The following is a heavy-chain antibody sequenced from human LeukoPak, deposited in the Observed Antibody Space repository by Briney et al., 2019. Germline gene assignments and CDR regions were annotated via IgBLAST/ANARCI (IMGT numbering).Heavy chain of an antibody. CDR1: GFTFSSYG. D-gene: IGHD6-13*01. V-gene: IGHV3-30*18. J-gene: IGHJ4*02. CDR3: AKIDGSSWASYFDY. CDR2: ISYDGSNK. Sequence: PGGSLRLSCAASGFTFSSYGMHWVRQAPGKGLEWVAVISYDGSNKYYADSVKGRFTISRDNSKDTLYLQMNSLIAEDTAVYYCAKIDGSSWASYFDYWGQGTLVTVSS.